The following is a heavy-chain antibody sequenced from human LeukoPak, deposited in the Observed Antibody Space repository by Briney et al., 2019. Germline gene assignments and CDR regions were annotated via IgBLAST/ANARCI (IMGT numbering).Heavy chain of an antibody. J-gene: IGHJ4*02. CDR2: IYPGDSDN. V-gene: IGHV5-51*01. CDR1: GYSFTSYW. D-gene: IGHD2-2*01. CDR3: ARTGYCSSTSCPIDY. Sequence: GESLKISCKGSGYSFTSYWFGWVRQMPGKGLERMGIIYPGDSDNRYRPSFQGQVTISADKSISTADLQWSSLKASDTAMYYCARTGYCSSTSCPIDYWGQGTLVTVSS.